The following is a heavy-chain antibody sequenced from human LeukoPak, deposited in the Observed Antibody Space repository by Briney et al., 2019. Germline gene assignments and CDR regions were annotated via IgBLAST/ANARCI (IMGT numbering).Heavy chain of an antibody. CDR1: GFTFSSYG. J-gene: IGHJ4*02. CDR3: AKDHDSSGIDY. D-gene: IGHD3-22*01. CDR2: ISYDGSNK. V-gene: IGHV3-30*18. Sequence: QPGRSLRLSCAASGFTFSSYGMHWVRQAPGKGLEWVAVISYDGSNKYYADSVKGRFTISRDNSKNTLYLQMNSLRAEDTAVYYCAKDHDSSGIDYWGQGTLVTVSS.